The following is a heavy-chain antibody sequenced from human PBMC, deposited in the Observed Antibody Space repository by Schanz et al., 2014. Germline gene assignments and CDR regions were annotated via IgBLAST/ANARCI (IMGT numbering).Heavy chain of an antibody. CDR3: TKWANEGGGGYCHFDL. CDR2: IYYDGGLR. CDR1: GFTFSSYG. Sequence: QVQLVESGGGVVQPGRSLRLSCAASGFTFSSYGIHWVRQAPGKGLEWVAVIYYDGGLRFFADSVRGRVTISRDNSNNMVYLQMNSMRAEDTAIYYCTKWANEGGGGYCHFDLWGQGTLVTVSS. V-gene: IGHV3-33*06. D-gene: IGHD2-21*01. J-gene: IGHJ4*02.